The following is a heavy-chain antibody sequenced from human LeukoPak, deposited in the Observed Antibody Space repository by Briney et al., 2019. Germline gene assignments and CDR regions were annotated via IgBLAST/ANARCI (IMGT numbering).Heavy chain of an antibody. CDR3: AKDDFAFDYYFDY. CDR2: IRGSGGST. V-gene: IGHV3-23*01. J-gene: IGHJ4*02. Sequence: PGGSLRLSCAASGFTFSSYAMSWVRQAPGKGLEWVSSIRGSGGSTYYADSVKGRFTISRDNSKNTLYLQINSLRAEDTAVYYCAKDDFAFDYYFDYWGQGTLVTVSS. CDR1: GFTFSSYA. D-gene: IGHD3-9*01.